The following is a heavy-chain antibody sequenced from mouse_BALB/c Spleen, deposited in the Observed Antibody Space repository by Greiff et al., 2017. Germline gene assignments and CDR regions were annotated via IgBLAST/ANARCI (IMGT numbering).Heavy chain of an antibody. CDR3: ARRGSSSYYAMDY. D-gene: IGHD1-1*01. J-gene: IGHJ4*01. CDR1: GYAFTNYL. V-gene: IGHV1-54*03. CDR2: INPGSGGT. Sequence: VQLQQSGAELVRPGTSVKVSCKASGYAFTNYLIEWVKQRPGQGLEWIGVINPGSGGTNYNEKFKGKATLTADKSSSTAYMQLSSLTSDDSAVYFCARRGSSSYYAMDYWGQGTSVTVSS.